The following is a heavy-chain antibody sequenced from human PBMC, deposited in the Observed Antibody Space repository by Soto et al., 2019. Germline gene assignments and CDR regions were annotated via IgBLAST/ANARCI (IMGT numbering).Heavy chain of an antibody. CDR2: IIPLFGTA. Sequence: VKVSCKASGGTFSTYAIDWVRQAPGQGLEWMGGIIPLFGTAKYAQNFQGRTTITADESTNTAYMELRSLRSQDTAVYYCARGVHYDSSGYYYFYWGQGTLVTVSS. D-gene: IGHD3-22*01. V-gene: IGHV1-69*13. CDR1: GGTFSTYA. CDR3: ARGVHYDSSGYYYFY. J-gene: IGHJ4*02.